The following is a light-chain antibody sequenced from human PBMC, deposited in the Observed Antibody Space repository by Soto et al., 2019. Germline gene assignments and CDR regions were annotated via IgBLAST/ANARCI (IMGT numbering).Light chain of an antibody. CDR3: SSYTSRRTLV. J-gene: IGLJ1*01. CDR2: EVS. V-gene: IGLV2-14*01. Sequence: QSALTQPASVSGSPGQSITISCTGTSSDVGGYNYVSWYQQHPGKAPKLTIYEVSNRPSGVSNRFSGSKSGNTASLTISGLQAEDEADYYCSSYTSRRTLVFGTGTKLTVL. CDR1: SSDVGGYNY.